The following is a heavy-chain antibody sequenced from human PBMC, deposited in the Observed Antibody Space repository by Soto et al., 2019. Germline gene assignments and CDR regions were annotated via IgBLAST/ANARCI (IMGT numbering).Heavy chain of an antibody. CDR1: GFTFSSYA. D-gene: IGHD2-15*01. CDR2: ISGSGGST. CDR3: AKDIVVVVAATETFDY. J-gene: IGHJ4*02. V-gene: IGHV3-23*01. Sequence: GGSLRLSCAASGFTFSSYAMSWVRQAPGKGLEWVSAISGSGGSTYYADSVKGRFTISRDNSKNTLYLQMNSLRAEDMAVYYCAKDIVVVVAATETFDYWGQGTLVTVSS.